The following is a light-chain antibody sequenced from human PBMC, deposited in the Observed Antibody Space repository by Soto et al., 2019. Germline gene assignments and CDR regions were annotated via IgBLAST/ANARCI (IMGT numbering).Light chain of an antibody. CDR2: ENN. CDR3: GTWDSSLSAGV. Sequence: QSVLTQPPSVSAALGQKVTISCSGSSSNIGNNYVSWYQQLPGTAPKLLIYENNKRPSGIPDRFSGSKSGTSATLGITGLQTGDEADYYCGTWDSSLSAGVFGGGTKLTVL. J-gene: IGLJ3*02. CDR1: SSNIGNNY. V-gene: IGLV1-51*02.